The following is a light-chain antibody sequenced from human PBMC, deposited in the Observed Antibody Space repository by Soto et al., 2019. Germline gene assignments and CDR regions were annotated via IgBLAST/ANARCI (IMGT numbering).Light chain of an antibody. Sequence: DIQLTQSPSFLSASVGDRVTITCRASQGISSYLAWYQQKPGKAPKLLIYAASTLQSGVASRFSDSGSGTEFTLATSSLKAEDFGSYCCHHLNSHPFFGPGTKVDIK. V-gene: IGKV1-9*01. CDR1: QGISSY. J-gene: IGKJ3*01. CDR2: AAS. CDR3: HHLNSHPF.